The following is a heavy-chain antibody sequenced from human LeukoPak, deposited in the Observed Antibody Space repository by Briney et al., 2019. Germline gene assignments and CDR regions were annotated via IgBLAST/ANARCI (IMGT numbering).Heavy chain of an antibody. CDR3: ARGLSERDYYYYYGMDV. J-gene: IGHJ6*02. D-gene: IGHD1-14*01. CDR2: INPNSGGT. CDR1: GYTFTGYY. V-gene: IGHV1-2*02. Sequence: ASVKVSCKASGYTFTGYYMHWVRQAPGQGLEWMGRINPNSGGTNYAQKFQGRVTMTRDTSISTAYMELSRLRSDDTAVYYCARGLSERDYYYYYGMDVWGQGTTVTVSS.